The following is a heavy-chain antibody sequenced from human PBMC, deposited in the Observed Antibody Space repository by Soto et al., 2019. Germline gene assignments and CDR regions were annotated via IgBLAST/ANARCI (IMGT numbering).Heavy chain of an antibody. J-gene: IGHJ4*02. CDR2: ILSRGRDI. D-gene: IGHD3-22*01. CDR1: GFLFSTST. Sequence: GGSLRLSCEASGFLFSTSTLNWVRRAPGKGLEWVAEILSRGRDIYYADSVKGRFTISRDNSKNTLYLQMSSLRPEDTAVYYCAKGRVDYFGSSVWPPALGYTDYWGRGTLVTVSS. CDR3: AKGRVDYFGSSVWPPALGYTDY. V-gene: IGHV3-33*06.